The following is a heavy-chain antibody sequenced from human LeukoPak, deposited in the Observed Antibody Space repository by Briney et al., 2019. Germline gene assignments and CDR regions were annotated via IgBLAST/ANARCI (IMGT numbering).Heavy chain of an antibody. CDR1: GYTFTSYG. CDR2: ISAYNGNT. D-gene: IGHD4-17*01. Sequence: ASVKVSCKASGYTFTSYGISWVRQAPGQGLEWMGWISAYNGNTNYAQKLQGRVTMTRDTSTSTVYMELSSLRSEDTAVYYCAQRPYGDYILYWGQGTLVTVSS. J-gene: IGHJ4*02. V-gene: IGHV1-18*01. CDR3: AQRPYGDYILY.